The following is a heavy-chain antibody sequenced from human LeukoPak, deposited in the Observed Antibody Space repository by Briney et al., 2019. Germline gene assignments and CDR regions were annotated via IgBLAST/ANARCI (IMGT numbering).Heavy chain of an antibody. CDR2: INAGNGNT. CDR1: GYTFTSYA. Sequence: ASVKVSCKASGYTFTSYAMHWVRHAPGQTPERMGWINAGNGNTKYSQEFQGRVTITRDTSESTAYMELSSLRSEDMAVYYCAKDLRSSADTKMGAADYWGQGTLVTVSS. D-gene: IGHD1-26*01. J-gene: IGHJ4*02. V-gene: IGHV1-3*03. CDR3: AKDLRSSADTKMGAADY.